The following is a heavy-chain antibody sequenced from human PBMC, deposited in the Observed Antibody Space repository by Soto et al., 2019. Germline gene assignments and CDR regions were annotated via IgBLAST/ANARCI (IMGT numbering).Heavy chain of an antibody. CDR3: ARDSSEGYYDFWSGYYTSAFDI. CDR1: GDSISSNNNY. V-gene: IGHV4-30-4*01. D-gene: IGHD3-3*01. Sequence: PSETLSLTCTVSGDSISSNNNYWSWIRQPPGEGLEWIGFISYSGTTSYSPSLKSRVAISLDTSKNQFSLSLSSVTAADTAVYYCARDSSEGYYDFWSGYYTSAFDIWGQGTMVTVSS. J-gene: IGHJ3*02. CDR2: ISYSGTT.